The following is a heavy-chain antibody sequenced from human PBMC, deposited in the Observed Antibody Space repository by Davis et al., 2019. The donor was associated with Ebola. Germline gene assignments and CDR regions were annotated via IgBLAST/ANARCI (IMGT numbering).Heavy chain of an antibody. CDR3: ARDFPLRGGLSFYLDV. Sequence: GGSLRLSCEASGLAFSGHWMNWVRQAPGKGLEWVANINEYGSERQYVDSVRGRFTVSRDNPKNSLYLQMNSLRGEYTAIYFCARDFPLRGGLSFYLDVWGRGTTVTVSS. CDR1: GLAFSGHW. D-gene: IGHD5/OR15-5a*01. CDR2: INEYGSER. J-gene: IGHJ6*03. V-gene: IGHV3-7*01.